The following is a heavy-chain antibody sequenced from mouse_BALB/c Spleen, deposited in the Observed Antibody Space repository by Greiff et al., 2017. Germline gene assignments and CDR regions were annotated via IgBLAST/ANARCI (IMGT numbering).Heavy chain of an antibody. CDR1: GYTFTSYW. Sequence: QVQLQQPGAELVKPGASVKLSCKASGYTFTSYWMHWVKQRPGQGLEWIGEIDPSDSYTNYNQKFKGKATLTVDKSSSTAYMQLSSLTSEDSAVYYCARVGYYGSRRLDYWGQGTTLTVSS. J-gene: IGHJ2*01. CDR3: ARVGYYGSRRLDY. CDR2: IDPSDSYT. D-gene: IGHD1-1*01. V-gene: IGHV1-69*02.